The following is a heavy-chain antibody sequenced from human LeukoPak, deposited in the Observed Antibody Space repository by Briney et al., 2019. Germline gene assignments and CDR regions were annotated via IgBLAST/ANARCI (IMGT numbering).Heavy chain of an antibody. CDR2: IWYGGSNK. V-gene: IGHV3-30*02. J-gene: IGHJ4*02. D-gene: IGHD2-2*01. CDR1: GFTFSSYG. Sequence: GGSLRLSCAASGFTFSSYGMHWVRQAPGKGLEWLAVIWYGGSNKYYADSVKGRFTISRDNSKNTLYLQMNSLRAEDTAVYYCTKDRFALYCSSTSCNEGYLDYWGQGTLVTVSS. CDR3: TKDRFALYCSSTSCNEGYLDY.